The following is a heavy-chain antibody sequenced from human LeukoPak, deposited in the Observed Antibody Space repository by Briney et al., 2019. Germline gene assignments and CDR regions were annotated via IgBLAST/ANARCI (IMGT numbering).Heavy chain of an antibody. CDR2: IDYSGST. CDR1: GGSISSYC. Sequence: KASETLSLTCTVPGGSISSYCWSWIRQPPGKGLEWIGYIDYSGSTNYNPSLKSRVTISVDKSKNQFSHKLSSVTAADTAVYYCARASGYSYGYDYWGQGTRVSVSS. D-gene: IGHD5-18*01. J-gene: IGHJ4*02. CDR3: ARASGYSYGYDY. V-gene: IGHV4-59*01.